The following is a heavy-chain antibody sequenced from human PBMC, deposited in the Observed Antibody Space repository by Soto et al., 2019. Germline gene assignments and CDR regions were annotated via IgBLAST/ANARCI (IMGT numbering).Heavy chain of an antibody. J-gene: IGHJ3*02. D-gene: IGHD3-3*01. Sequence: PSETLSLTCAVYGGSFSGYYWSWIRQPPGKGLEWIGEINHSGSTNYNPSLKSRVTISVDTSKNQFSLKLSSVTAADTAVYYCARASRITIFGVVIQDAFDIWGQGTMVTVSS. CDR3: ARASRITIFGVVIQDAFDI. CDR1: GGSFSGYY. CDR2: INHSGST. V-gene: IGHV4-34*01.